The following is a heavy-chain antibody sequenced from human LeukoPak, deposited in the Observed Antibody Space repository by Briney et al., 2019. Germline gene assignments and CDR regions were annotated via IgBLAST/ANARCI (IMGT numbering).Heavy chain of an antibody. CDR3: VRCLYFSGGSCYSDY. Sequence: GASVKVSCKASGYTFTSYDINWGRQATGQGGEWRGGMNPNSGKTGYTQKCHGRVTITRKTTIRTAYMGMSRERYKETAVYYCVRCLYFSGGSCYSDYWGQGTLVTVSS. D-gene: IGHD2-15*01. CDR2: MNPNSGKT. V-gene: IGHV1-8*01. CDR1: GYTFTSYD. J-gene: IGHJ4*02.